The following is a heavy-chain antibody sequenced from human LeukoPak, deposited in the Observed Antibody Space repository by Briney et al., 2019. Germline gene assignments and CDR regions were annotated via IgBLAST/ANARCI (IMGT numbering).Heavy chain of an antibody. J-gene: IGHJ5*02. CDR3: ARVGGGIITMATNWFDP. D-gene: IGHD3-10*01. CDR1: GYTFSSYG. CDR2: ISAYNGNT. Sequence: ASVKVSCKASGYTFSSYGISWVRQAPGQGLEWMGWISAYNGNTNYAQNLQGRVTMTTDTSTSTAYMELRSLRSDDTAVYYCARVGGGIITMATNWFDPWGQGTLVTVPS. V-gene: IGHV1-18*01.